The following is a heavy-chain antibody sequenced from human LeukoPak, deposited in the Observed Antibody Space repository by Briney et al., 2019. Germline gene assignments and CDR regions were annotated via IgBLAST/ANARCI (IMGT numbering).Heavy chain of an antibody. J-gene: IGHJ6*02. CDR3: ARDRKQQLVSYYYYGMDV. CDR1: RFTFSISG. V-gene: IGHV3-33*01. CDR2: IWYDGSNK. D-gene: IGHD6-13*01. Sequence: GGSLRLSCAASRFTFSISGMHWVRQAPGKGLEWVAVIWYDGSNKYYADPVKGRFTISRDNSKNTLYLQMNSLRAEDAAVYYCARDRKQQLVSYYYYGMDVWGQGTTITVSS.